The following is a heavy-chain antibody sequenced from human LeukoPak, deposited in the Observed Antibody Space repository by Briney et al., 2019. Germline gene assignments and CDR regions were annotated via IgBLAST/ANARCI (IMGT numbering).Heavy chain of an antibody. Sequence: GGSLRLSCAASGFTFSSHLMHWVRQAPGKGLVWVSRISSDGTYTNYADSVRGRFTISRDNSKNTLYLQMNSLRAEDTAVYYCARDDVPYRSAYYYGMDVWGQGTTVTVSS. CDR3: ARDDVPYRSAYYYGMDV. V-gene: IGHV3-74*01. CDR1: GFTFSSHL. D-gene: IGHD1-26*01. CDR2: ISSDGTYT. J-gene: IGHJ6*02.